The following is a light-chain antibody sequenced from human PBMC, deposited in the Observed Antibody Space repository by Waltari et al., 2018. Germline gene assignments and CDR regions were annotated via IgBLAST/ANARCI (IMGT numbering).Light chain of an antibody. Sequence: DIQMTQSPSTLSASVGDKVTITCRASRFISRWLAWYQQGPGKAPKVLMYKASTLQTGVPSRISGSGSGTEFTLTISSLQAEDFATYYCQQYDIYPYTFGQGTKLEI. CDR1: RFISRW. J-gene: IGKJ2*01. CDR3: QQYDIYPYT. V-gene: IGKV1-5*03. CDR2: KAS.